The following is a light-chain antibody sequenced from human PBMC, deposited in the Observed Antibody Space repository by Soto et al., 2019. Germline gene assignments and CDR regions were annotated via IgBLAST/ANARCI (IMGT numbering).Light chain of an antibody. Sequence: DIQMTQSSSTLSASVGDRVTITCRASQSISTWLAWYQQKPGKAPKLLIYTASNLERGVPSRFSGSGSGTEFTLTISSLQPDDFATYYCQQHNSYPRTFGQGTKVEMK. J-gene: IGKJ1*01. CDR3: QQHNSYPRT. CDR1: QSISTW. CDR2: TAS. V-gene: IGKV1-5*03.